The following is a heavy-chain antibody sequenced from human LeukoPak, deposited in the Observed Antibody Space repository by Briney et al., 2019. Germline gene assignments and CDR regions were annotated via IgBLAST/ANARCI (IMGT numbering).Heavy chain of an antibody. J-gene: IGHJ4*02. Sequence: GASVKVSCKVSGYTLTELSMHWVRQAPGKGLEWMGGFVSEDGETIYAQKFQGRVTMTEDTSTDTAYMELSSRRSEDTAVYYCATISDYDSSGYYFDYWGQGTLVTVSS. CDR1: GYTLTELS. V-gene: IGHV1-24*01. CDR3: ATISDYDSSGYYFDY. CDR2: FVSEDGET. D-gene: IGHD3-22*01.